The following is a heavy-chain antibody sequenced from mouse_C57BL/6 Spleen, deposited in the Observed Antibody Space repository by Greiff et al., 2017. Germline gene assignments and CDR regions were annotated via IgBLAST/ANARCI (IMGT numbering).Heavy chain of an antibody. CDR2: IYPGSGST. J-gene: IGHJ2*01. D-gene: IGHD2-4*01. Sequence: QVQLQQPGAELVKPGASVKMSCKASGYTFTSYWITWVKQRPGQGLEWIGDIYPGSGSTNYNEKFKSKATLTVDTSSSTAYMQLSSLTSEDSAEYYCARGLRRKNYFDYWGKGTTLTVSS. CDR3: ARGLRRKNYFDY. CDR1: GYTFTSYW. V-gene: IGHV1-55*01.